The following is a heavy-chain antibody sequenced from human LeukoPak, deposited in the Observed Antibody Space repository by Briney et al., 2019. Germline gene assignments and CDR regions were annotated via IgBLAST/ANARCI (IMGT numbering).Heavy chain of an antibody. CDR1: GYSFTSYG. CDR3: ARDGNGAKFEGGFWD. D-gene: IGHD3-3*01. J-gene: IGHJ3*01. V-gene: IGHV1-18*01. Sequence: AASVKVSCKASGYSFTSYGISWVRQAPGQGLEWMGWISGYNGHTYYAQNLQGRVTMTTDTSTTTVYMELRSLRSDDTAVYYCARDGNGAKFEGGFWDWGQGTMVTVSS. CDR2: ISGYNGHT.